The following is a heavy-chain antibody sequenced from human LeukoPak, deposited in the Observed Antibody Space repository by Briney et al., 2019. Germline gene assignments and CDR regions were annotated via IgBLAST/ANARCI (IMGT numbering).Heavy chain of an antibody. CDR2: ISGSGGTT. Sequence: PGGSLRLSCTASGFTFNTYAMNWVRQAPGKGLDWVSGISGSGGTTYYADSVKGRFSISRDSSKNALSLQMNSLRAEDTAKYYCAKVLNYDFWSGYLFDYWGQGTLVSVSS. D-gene: IGHD3-3*01. J-gene: IGHJ4*02. CDR3: AKVLNYDFWSGYLFDY. CDR1: GFTFNTYA. V-gene: IGHV3-23*01.